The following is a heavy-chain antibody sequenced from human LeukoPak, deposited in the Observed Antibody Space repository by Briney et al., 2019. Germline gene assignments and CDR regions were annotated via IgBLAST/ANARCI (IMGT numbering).Heavy chain of an antibody. D-gene: IGHD1-26*01. CDR1: GFTFSNAW. CDR3: ARDHHEWELLYY. CDR2: IKQDGSVE. J-gene: IGHJ4*02. V-gene: IGHV3-7*03. Sequence: GGSLRLSCAASGFTFSNAWMSWVRQAPGKGLEWLANIKQDGSVEQYVGSVKGRFTISRDNSKNTLYLQMNSLRAEDTAVYYCARDHHEWELLYYWGQGTLVTVSS.